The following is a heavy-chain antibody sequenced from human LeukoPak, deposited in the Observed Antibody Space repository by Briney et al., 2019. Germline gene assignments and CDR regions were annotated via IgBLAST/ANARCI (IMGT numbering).Heavy chain of an antibody. CDR1: GFTFSRYG. D-gene: IGHD4-17*01. CDR3: AKVGDGDYYLDY. CDR2: ILFDGSNK. J-gene: IGHJ4*02. V-gene: IGHV3-33*06. Sequence: PGGSLRLSCAASGFTFSRYGMHWVRQAPGKGLEWVAVILFDGSNKYYADSVKGRFTISRDNSKNTLYLQMNSLRVEDTAVYYCAKVGDGDYYLDYWGQGTLVTVSS.